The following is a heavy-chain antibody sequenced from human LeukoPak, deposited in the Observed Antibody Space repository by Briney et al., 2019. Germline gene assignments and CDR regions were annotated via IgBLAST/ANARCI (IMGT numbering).Heavy chain of an antibody. J-gene: IGHJ4*02. CDR1: GFTFSSYS. V-gene: IGHV3-21*01. Sequence: GGSLRLSRAASGFTFSSYSMNWVRQAPGKGLEWVSSISSSSSYIYYADSVKGRFTISRDNAKNSLYLQMNSLRAEDTAVYYCATGITIFGVAYDYWGQGTLVTVSS. CDR3: ATGITIFGVAYDY. D-gene: IGHD3-3*01. CDR2: ISSSSSYI.